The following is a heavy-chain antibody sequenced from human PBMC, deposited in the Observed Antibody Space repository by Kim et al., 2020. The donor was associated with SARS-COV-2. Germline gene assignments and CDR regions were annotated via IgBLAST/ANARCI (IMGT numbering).Heavy chain of an antibody. CDR1: GYTFTSYA. Sequence: ASVKVSCKASGYTFTSYAMNWVRQAPRQGLEWMGWINTNTGNPTYAQGFTGRFVFSLDTSVSTAYLQISSLKAEDTAVYYCAVDYDILTGYSTPYNWFDPWGQGTLVTVSS. CDR2: INTNTGNP. CDR3: AVDYDILTGYSTPYNWFDP. V-gene: IGHV7-4-1*02. J-gene: IGHJ5*02. D-gene: IGHD3-9*01.